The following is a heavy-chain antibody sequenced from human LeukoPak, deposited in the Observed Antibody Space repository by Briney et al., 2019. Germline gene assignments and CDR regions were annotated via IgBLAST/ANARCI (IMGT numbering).Heavy chain of an antibody. J-gene: IGHJ4*02. CDR1: GFXFSSYN. V-gene: IGHV3-48*02. CDR2: ISSSSTTI. CDR3: ARASLFDY. Sequence: GGSLRLSCAASGFXFSSYNINWVRQAPGKGLEWVSYISSSSTTIYYADSMKGRFTISRDNAKNSLYLQMNSLRDEDTAVYYCARASLFDYWGQGTLVTVSS.